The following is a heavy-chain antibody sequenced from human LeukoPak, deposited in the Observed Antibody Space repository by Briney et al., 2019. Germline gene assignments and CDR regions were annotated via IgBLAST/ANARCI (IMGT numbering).Heavy chain of an antibody. J-gene: IGHJ4*02. CDR3: ARHHYTLGELLTRFDY. Sequence: SETLSLTCTVSGGSISSSSYYWGWIRQPPGKGLEWIGSIYYSGSTYYNPSLKSRVTISVDTSKNQFSLKLSSVTAADTAVNYCARHHYTLGELLTRFDYWGQGTLVTVSS. CDR1: GGSISSSSYY. V-gene: IGHV4-39*01. CDR2: IYYSGST. D-gene: IGHD3-10*01.